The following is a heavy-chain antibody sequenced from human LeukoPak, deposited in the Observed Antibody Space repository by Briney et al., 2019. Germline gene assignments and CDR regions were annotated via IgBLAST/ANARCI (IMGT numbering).Heavy chain of an antibody. J-gene: IGHJ4*02. Sequence: ASVKVCCKASGYTFTSHGISWVRQAPGQGLEWMGWIRPSTGDTDYALNLQGRVTLTTDTSTSTAYMELRSLRSDDTAVYYCARVRDYLFDYWGQGTLVTVSS. D-gene: IGHD2/OR15-2a*01. CDR1: GYTFTSHG. CDR3: ARVRDYLFDY. CDR2: IRPSTGDT. V-gene: IGHV1-18*01.